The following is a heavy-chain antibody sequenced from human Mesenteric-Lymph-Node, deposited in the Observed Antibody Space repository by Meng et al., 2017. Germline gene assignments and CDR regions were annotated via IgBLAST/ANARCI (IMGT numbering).Heavy chain of an antibody. V-gene: IGHV4-39*07. CDR1: GGSISSSTTYY. D-gene: IGHD3-10*01. CDR3: ARASRQFDNWFDP. J-gene: IGHJ5*02. CDR2: VYYTGST. Sequence: QLQLQESGQGLVKSSETLSLPCTVSGGSISSSTTYYWGWIRQPPGKGLEWIGNVYYTGSTYYNPSLRSRVSISVDTSKNQFSLKLSSVTAADTAVYYCARASRQFDNWFDPWGQGTLVTVSS.